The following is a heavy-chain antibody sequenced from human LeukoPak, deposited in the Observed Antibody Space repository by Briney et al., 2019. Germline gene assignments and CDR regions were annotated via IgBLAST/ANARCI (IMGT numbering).Heavy chain of an antibody. CDR3: ATDCSSTSCPILIVDY. D-gene: IGHD2-2*01. J-gene: IGHJ4*02. Sequence: GGSLRLSCAASGFTFSDYYMSWVRQAPGKGLEWVSAISGSGGSTYYADSVKGRFTISRDNSKNTLYLQMNSLRAEDTAVYYCATDCSSTSCPILIVDYWGQGTLVTVSS. CDR2: ISGSGGST. V-gene: IGHV3-23*01. CDR1: GFTFSDYY.